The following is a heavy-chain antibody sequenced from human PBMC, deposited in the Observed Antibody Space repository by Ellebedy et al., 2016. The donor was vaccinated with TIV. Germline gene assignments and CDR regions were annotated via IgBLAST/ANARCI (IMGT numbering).Heavy chain of an antibody. J-gene: IGHJ4*02. D-gene: IGHD3-9*01. V-gene: IGHV4-59*08. Sequence: MPSETLSLTCTVSAGSISSYYWSWIRQPPGKGLEWIGYIYYSGSTKYNPSLKSRVTISKDMSKNQLSLKVNSVTAADTAVYYCARGPNYDILTGYYNEFDYWGQGIRVTVFS. CDR1: AGSISSYY. CDR3: ARGPNYDILTGYYNEFDY. CDR2: IYYSGST.